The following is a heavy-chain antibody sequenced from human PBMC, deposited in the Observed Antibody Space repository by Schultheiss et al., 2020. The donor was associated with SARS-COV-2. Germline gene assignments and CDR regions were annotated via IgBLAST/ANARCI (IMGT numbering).Heavy chain of an antibody. CDR2: ISWDSGII. CDR3: TTGWSAVDY. D-gene: IGHD2-15*01. V-gene: IGHV3-9*01. J-gene: IGHJ4*02. Sequence: GGSLRLSCVASGFSFDDYAIHWVRQTPQKGLEWVSGISWDSGIIGYAGSVKGRFTISRDNSKNTLYLQMNSLKTEDTAVYYCTTGWSAVDYWGQGTLVTVSS. CDR1: GFSFDDYA.